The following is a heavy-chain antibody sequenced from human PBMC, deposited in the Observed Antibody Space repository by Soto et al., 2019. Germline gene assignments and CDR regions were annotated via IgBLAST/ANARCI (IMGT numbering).Heavy chain of an antibody. Sequence: QVQLQESGPGLVKPSQTLSLTCTVSGGSISSGDYYWSWIRQPPGKGLEWIGYIYYSGSTYYNPSLKRRVTISIDTSKNQFSLKLSSVTAADTAVYYCASYDSSGYYSEYFQHWGQGTLVTVSS. J-gene: IGHJ1*01. CDR2: IYYSGST. CDR3: ASYDSSGYYSEYFQH. CDR1: GGSISSGDYY. D-gene: IGHD3-22*01. V-gene: IGHV4-30-4*01.